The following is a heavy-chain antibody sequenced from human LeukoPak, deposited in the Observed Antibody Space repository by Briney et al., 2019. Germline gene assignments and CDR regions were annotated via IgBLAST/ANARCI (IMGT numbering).Heavy chain of an antibody. CDR2: INTDTGNP. CDR3: ARTLFGDQYQLLHNWFDP. CDR1: GYTFTSYA. Sequence: GASVKVSCKASGYTFTSYAMNWVRQAPGQGLEWMGWINTDTGNPTYAQGFTRRLVFSLDTSASTAYPQISSLKAEDTAVYYCARTLFGDQYQLLHNWFDPWGQGTLVTVSS. D-gene: IGHD2-2*01. J-gene: IGHJ5*02. V-gene: IGHV7-4-1*02.